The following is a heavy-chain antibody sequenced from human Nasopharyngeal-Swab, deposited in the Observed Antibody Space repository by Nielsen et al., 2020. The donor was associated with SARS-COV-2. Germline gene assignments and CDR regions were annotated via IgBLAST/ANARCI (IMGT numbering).Heavy chain of an antibody. CDR2: IKQDGSEK. Sequence: VRQAPGKGLEWVASIKQDGSEKYYVDSVKGRFTISRDNAKNSLYLQMNGLRAEDTAVYYCARDLGITVVRGVTRDNWFDPWGQGTLVTVSS. CDR3: ARDLGITVVRGVTRDNWFDP. V-gene: IGHV3-7*04. J-gene: IGHJ5*02. D-gene: IGHD3-10*01.